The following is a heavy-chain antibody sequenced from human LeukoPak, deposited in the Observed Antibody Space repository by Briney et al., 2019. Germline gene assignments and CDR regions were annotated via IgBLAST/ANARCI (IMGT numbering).Heavy chain of an antibody. CDR3: ARTYGGNCDY. Sequence: LSQTLSLTCAISGDSVSSNNAAWNWIRQSPSRGFEWLGRTYFRSKWYNDYAASVKSRITVNPDTSKNHFSLQLSSVTPEDTAVYYCARTYGGNCDYWGQGTLVTVSS. V-gene: IGHV6-1*01. CDR2: TYFRSKWYN. J-gene: IGHJ4*02. CDR1: GDSVSSNNAA. D-gene: IGHD4-23*01.